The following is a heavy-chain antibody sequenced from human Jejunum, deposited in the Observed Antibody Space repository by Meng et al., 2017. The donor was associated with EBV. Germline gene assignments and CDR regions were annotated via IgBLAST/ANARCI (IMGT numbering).Heavy chain of an antibody. CDR3: AGLRYSGYDRAFDY. CDR2: IYYSGST. CDR1: VGSVNSGNVY. V-gene: IGHV4-61*01. Sequence: LADSGPGLGHPSEHRSRPCTVSVGSVNSGNVYWSWIRQPQGKGLEWIGYIYYSGSTNYIPSLKSRVTISLDTSKNQFSLKLSSVTAADTAVYYCAGLRYSGYDRAFDYWGQGALVTVSS. J-gene: IGHJ4*02. D-gene: IGHD5-12*01.